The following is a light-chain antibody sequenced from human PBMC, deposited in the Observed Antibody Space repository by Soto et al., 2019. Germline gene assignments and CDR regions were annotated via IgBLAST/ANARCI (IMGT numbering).Light chain of an antibody. J-gene: IGKJ5*01. V-gene: IGKV1-5*03. CDR2: KAS. CDR3: QQYDSYPFT. CDR1: QSVSTW. Sequence: DIRMTQSPSTLSASVGGRCTITCRASQSVSTWLAWYQQKPGKVPNLLVYKASSLKTGVPSRFSGSGSGTEFTLTISGLQPDDFATYYCQQYDSYPFTFGQGTRLEIK.